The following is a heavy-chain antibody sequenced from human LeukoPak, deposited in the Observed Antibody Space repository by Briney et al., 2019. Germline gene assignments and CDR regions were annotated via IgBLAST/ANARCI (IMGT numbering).Heavy chain of an antibody. CDR2: IYHSGST. J-gene: IGHJ4*02. D-gene: IGHD2-21*02. Sequence: SETLSLTCAVSGGSISSGGYSWSWIRQPPGKGLEWIGYIYHSGSTYYNPSLKSRVTISVDRSKNQFSLKLSSVTAADTAVYYCARGVVTAIPSGGRSPPLLDYWGQGTLVTVSS. CDR3: ARGVVTAIPSGGRSPPLLDY. V-gene: IGHV4-30-2*01. CDR1: GGSISSGGYS.